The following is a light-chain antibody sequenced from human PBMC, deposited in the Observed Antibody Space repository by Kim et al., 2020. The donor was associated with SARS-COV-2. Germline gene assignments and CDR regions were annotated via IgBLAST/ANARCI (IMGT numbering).Light chain of an antibody. J-gene: IGKJ2*01. CDR3: QQYGSSPPYT. CDR1: QSISSNY. Sequence: EIVLTQSPGTLSLSPGERATLSGRASQSISSNYLAWYQHKPGQAPRLLIYGASSRATGIPDRFGGSGSGTDFALTISRLEPEDSAVYYCQQYGSSPPYTFGQGTKLEI. CDR2: GAS. V-gene: IGKV3-20*01.